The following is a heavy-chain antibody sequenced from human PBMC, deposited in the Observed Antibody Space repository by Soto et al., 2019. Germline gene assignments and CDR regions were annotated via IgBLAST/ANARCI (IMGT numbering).Heavy chain of an antibody. D-gene: IGHD3-10*01. CDR1: GFTFDDYG. CDR3: VIVAHRSGSLIVY. CDR2: INWSGGRT. V-gene: IGHV3-20*04. J-gene: IGHJ4*02. Sequence: GGSLRLSCAASGFTFDDYGMSWVRQAPGKGLEWVSSINWSGGRTDYAVSVKGRFTISRDNAKNSLYLQMNSLRAEDTAVYYCVIVAHRSGSLIVYWGQGTLVTVSS.